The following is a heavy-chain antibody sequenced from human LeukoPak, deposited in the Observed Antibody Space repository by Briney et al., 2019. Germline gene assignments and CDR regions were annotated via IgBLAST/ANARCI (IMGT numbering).Heavy chain of an antibody. Sequence: ASVKVSCKASGYSFSICDINWVRQAPGQGLEWMGWISAYNGNTNYAQKFQGRVTMTRDTSTSTVYMELSSLRSEDTAVYYCARSPPYCSGGSCYRYYYGMDVWGQGTTVTVSS. CDR3: ARSPPYCSGGSCYRYYYGMDV. CDR1: GYSFSICD. CDR2: ISAYNGNT. V-gene: IGHV1-18*01. D-gene: IGHD2-15*01. J-gene: IGHJ6*02.